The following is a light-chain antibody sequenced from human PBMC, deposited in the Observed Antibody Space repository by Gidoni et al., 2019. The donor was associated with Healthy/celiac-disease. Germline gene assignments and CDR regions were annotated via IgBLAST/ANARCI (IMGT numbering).Light chain of an antibody. Sequence: DIQMTQSPSSLSASVGDRVTITCQASQDISNYLNWYQQKPGKAPKLLIYDASNLETGVPSKFSGSGSGTDFTFPISRLQPEDIATYYCQQYDNLALTFGGGTKVEIK. V-gene: IGKV1-33*01. CDR2: DAS. CDR1: QDISNY. J-gene: IGKJ4*01. CDR3: QQYDNLALT.